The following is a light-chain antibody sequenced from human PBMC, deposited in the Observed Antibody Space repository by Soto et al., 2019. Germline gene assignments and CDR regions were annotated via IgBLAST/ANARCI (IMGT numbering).Light chain of an antibody. CDR2: EVS. J-gene: IGLJ2*01. V-gene: IGLV2-14*01. CDR3: SSYTSSSTVV. CDR1: SSDVGGYNY. Sequence: QSVLTQPASVSGSPGQSITISCTGTSSDVGGYNYVSWYQQHPGKAPKLMIYEVSNRPSGVSNRFSGSKSGNTASLTISGVQAEDGADYYCSSYTSSSTVVFGGGTKLTVL.